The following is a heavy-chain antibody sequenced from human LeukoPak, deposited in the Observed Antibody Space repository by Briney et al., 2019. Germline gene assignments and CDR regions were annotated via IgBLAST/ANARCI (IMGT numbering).Heavy chain of an antibody. Sequence: GGSLRLSCAASGFTFSSYWMHWVRQAPGKGLVWVSRINSDGSSTSYADSVKGRFTISRDNAKNTLYLQMNGLRAEDTAVYYCARDLFDVVVPVGAGFDLWGRGTLVTVSS. CDR2: INSDGSST. D-gene: IGHD2-2*01. CDR3: ARDLFDVVVPVGAGFDL. CDR1: GFTFSSYW. J-gene: IGHJ2*01. V-gene: IGHV3-74*01.